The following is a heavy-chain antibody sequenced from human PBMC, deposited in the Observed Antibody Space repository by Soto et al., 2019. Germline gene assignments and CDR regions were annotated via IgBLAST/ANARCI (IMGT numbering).Heavy chain of an antibody. D-gene: IGHD3-10*01. CDR2: ISRDGSNK. CDR3: ARSRNSAVADSFDF. CDR1: GFTFSRYA. Sequence: GGSLRLSCAASGFTFSRYAIHWVRQAPGKGLEWVAVISRDGSNKYYVDSVKGRFTISRDNSKNTLYLQMNSLRDEDTAVYYRARSRNSAVADSFDFWGQGTLVTVSS. V-gene: IGHV3-30*04. J-gene: IGHJ4*02.